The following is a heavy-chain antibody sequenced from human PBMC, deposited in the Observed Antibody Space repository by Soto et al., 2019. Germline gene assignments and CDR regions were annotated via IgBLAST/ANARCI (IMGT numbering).Heavy chain of an antibody. CDR1: GGSIRSDY. D-gene: IGHD6-19*01. CDR2: SYNSGTT. V-gene: IGHV4-59*01. Sequence: QVQLQESGPGLVKPSETLSLTCSVSGGSIRSDYWNWIRQPPGKGLEWIGYSYNSGTTNYNPSLESRVTVSIDTSKNQFSLKLSSVTAADTAVYYCARTYRSGWFYFDYWGQGALVTVSS. CDR3: ARTYRSGWFYFDY. J-gene: IGHJ4*02.